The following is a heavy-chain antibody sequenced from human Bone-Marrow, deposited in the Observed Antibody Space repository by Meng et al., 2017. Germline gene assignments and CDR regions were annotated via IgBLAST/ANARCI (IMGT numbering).Heavy chain of an antibody. CDR2: ISYDGSNK. J-gene: IGHJ4*02. CDR1: GLTFRSYA. Sequence: QGQVWESGGGVVQPGRSLRLSCPASGLTFRSYARHWVRQAPGKGLEWVAVISYDGSNKYYADSVKGRFTISRDNSKNTLYLQMNSLRAEDTAVYYCARVHFDYWGQGTLVTVSS. CDR3: ARVHFDY. V-gene: IGHV3-30*01.